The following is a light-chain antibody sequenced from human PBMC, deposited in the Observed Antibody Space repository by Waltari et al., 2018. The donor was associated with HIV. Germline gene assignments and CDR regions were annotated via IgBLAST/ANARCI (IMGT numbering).Light chain of an antibody. CDR2: DVS. J-gene: IGLJ3*02. V-gene: IGLV2-23*02. CDR3: CSYVSEIVPCV. CDR1: SSDVGAYNL. Sequence: ALTQPASVSGTPGQSITISCTGTSSDVGAYNLVSWYQQHPGKAPRLIIYDVSERPAGASNRFTGSKSGNTASLTISGLQAEDEADYYCCSYVSEIVPCVFGGGTKLTVL.